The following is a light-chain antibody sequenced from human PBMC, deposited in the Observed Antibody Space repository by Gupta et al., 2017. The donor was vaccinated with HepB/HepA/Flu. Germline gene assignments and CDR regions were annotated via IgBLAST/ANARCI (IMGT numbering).Light chain of an antibody. J-gene: IGKJ2*02. CDR3: MQALQAPRT. Sequence: IVMTQSPLSLPVTAGETASISRRSSQSLLASNGYNYLDWYLQKPGQSPQILIYLGSNRASGVPDRFSGSGSCTDFTLKISRVEAEDVGVYYCMQALQAPRTFGQGTKLEIK. CDR1: QSLLASNGYNY. V-gene: IGKV2-28*01. CDR2: LGS.